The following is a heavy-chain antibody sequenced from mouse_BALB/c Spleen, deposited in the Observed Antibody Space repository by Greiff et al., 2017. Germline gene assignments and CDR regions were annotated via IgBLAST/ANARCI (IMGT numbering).Heavy chain of an antibody. CDR2: ISSGSSTI. D-gene: IGHD2-1*01. V-gene: IGHV5-17*02. J-gene: IGHJ4*01. Sequence: EVQLQESGGGLVQPGGSRKLSCAASGFTFSSFGMHWVRQAPEKGLEWVAYISSGSSTIYYADTVKGRFTISRDNPKNTLFLQMTSLRSEDTAMYYCARFYGNDYAMDYWGQGTSVTVSS. CDR1: GFTFSSFG. CDR3: ARFYGNDYAMDY.